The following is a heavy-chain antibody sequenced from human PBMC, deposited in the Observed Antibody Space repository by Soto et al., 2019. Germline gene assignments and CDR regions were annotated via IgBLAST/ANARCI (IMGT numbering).Heavy chain of an antibody. Sequence: GGSLRLSCAASGFTFSSYAMSWVRQAPGKGLEWVSAISGSGDSTYYADSVKGRFTISRDNSKNTLYLQMNSLRAEDTAVYYCAKERSGIVVVPAAIGYWGQGTLVTVSS. V-gene: IGHV3-23*01. J-gene: IGHJ4*02. CDR1: GFTFSSYA. CDR3: AKERSGIVVVPAAIGY. CDR2: ISGSGDST. D-gene: IGHD2-2*01.